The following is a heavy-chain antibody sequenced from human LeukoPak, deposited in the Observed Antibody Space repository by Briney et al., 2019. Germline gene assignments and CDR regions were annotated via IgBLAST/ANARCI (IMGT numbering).Heavy chain of an antibody. CDR1: GFTFSSYW. D-gene: IGHD4-17*01. V-gene: IGHV3-53*01. J-gene: IGHJ4*02. CDR3: ARGRQNYGDYPY. Sequence: PGGSLRLSCAASGFTFSSYWMSWVRQAPGKGLEWVSVLYYGVSTFYKDSVKGRFTTSGDNFNNTVYLQMNSLRAEDTAVYYCARGRQNYGDYPYWGQGTLVTVSS. CDR2: LYYGVST.